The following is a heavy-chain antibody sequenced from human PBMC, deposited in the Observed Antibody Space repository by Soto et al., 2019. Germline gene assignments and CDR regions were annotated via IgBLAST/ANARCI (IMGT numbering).Heavy chain of an antibody. Sequence: EVQLVESGGTLVQPGGSLRLSCSASGFTFNSYAMHWVRQAPGKGLEFVSAISSYGADTYYADSVKGRFAISRDNSKNTLYLQMSSLRAEDTALYYCVKEGYMRSHWYGQFDYWGQGALVTVSS. J-gene: IGHJ4*02. V-gene: IGHV3-64D*06. CDR3: VKEGYMRSHWYGQFDY. CDR1: GFTFNSYA. D-gene: IGHD6-19*01. CDR2: ISSYGADT.